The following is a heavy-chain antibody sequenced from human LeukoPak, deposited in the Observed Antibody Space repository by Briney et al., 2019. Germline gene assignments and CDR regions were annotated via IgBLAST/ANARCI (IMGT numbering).Heavy chain of an antibody. CDR3: ARGFFVERLWFPLNPKAANKYYFDY. CDR2: MNPNSGNT. J-gene: IGHJ4*02. Sequence: VASVKVSCKASGYTFTSYDINWVRQAAGQGLERMGWMNPNSGNTGYAQKFQGRVTMTRNTSISTAYMELSSLRSEDTAVYYCARGFFVERLWFPLNPKAANKYYFDYWGQGTLVTVSS. CDR1: GYTFTSYD. V-gene: IGHV1-8*01. D-gene: IGHD5-18*01.